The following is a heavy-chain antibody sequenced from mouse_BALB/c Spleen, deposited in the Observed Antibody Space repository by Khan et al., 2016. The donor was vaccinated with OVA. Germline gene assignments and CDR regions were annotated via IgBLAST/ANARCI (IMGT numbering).Heavy chain of an antibody. CDR2: ISYSGNT. J-gene: IGHJ2*01. D-gene: IGHD1-1*01. Sequence: EVELVESGPGLVKPSQSLSLICTVTGFSITSDYAWNWIRQFPGNKLEWMGFISYSGNTNYNPSLKSRISISRDTSKNQFFLQLNSVTTEDTATYYCAKVYWGDFDYWGQGTTLTVSS. CDR3: AKVYWGDFDY. CDR1: GFSITSDYA. V-gene: IGHV3-2*02.